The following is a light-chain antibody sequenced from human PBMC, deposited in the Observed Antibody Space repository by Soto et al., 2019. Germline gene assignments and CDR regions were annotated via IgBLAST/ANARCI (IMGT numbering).Light chain of an antibody. V-gene: IGKV1-9*01. CDR3: QQPNTYLIT. CDR2: STS. J-gene: IGKJ5*01. CDR1: QGISGY. Sequence: DIQLTQSPSFLSASVGDRVTITCRASQGISGYLAWYQQKPGKVPKLLIYSTSTLQSGVPSRFSGSASGTEFTLTISSLQPEDFATYYCQQPNTYLITFGQGTRLEI.